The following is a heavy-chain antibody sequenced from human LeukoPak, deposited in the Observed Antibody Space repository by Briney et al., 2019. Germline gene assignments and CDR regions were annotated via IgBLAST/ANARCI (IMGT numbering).Heavy chain of an antibody. CDR1: GGSISSYY. J-gene: IGHJ5*02. CDR2: IYYSGST. CDR3: ARDSSNWFDP. Sequence: SETLSLTCTVSGGSISSYYWSWTRQPPGKGLEWIGYIYYSGSTNYNPSLKSRVTISVDTSKNQFSLKLSSVTAADTAVYYCARDSSNWFDPWGQGTLVTVSP. V-gene: IGHV4-59*01.